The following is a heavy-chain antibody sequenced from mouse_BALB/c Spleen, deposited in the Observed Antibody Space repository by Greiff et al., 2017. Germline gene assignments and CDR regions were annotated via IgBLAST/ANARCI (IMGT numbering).Heavy chain of an antibody. CDR3: ARDYYGSSYVWYFDV. CDR2: ISSGGSYT. CDR1: GFTFSSYA. Sequence: EVMLVESGGGLVKPGGSLKLSCAASGFTFSSYAMSWVRQSPEKRLEWVAEISSGGSYTYYPDTVTGRFTISRDNAKNTLYLEMSSLRSEDTAMYYCARDYYGSSYVWYFDVWGAGTTVTVSS. D-gene: IGHD1-1*01. J-gene: IGHJ1*01. V-gene: IGHV5-9-4*01.